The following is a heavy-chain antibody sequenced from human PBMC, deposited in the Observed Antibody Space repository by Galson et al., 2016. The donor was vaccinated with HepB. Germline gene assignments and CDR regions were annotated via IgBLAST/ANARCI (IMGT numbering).Heavy chain of an antibody. CDR2: IKTKADGATR. CDR3: ATGGSYSTNDPFDI. V-gene: IGHV3-15*07. D-gene: IGHD1-26*01. J-gene: IGHJ3*02. Sequence: SLRLSCAASGFSFTYAWMNWVRQAPGKGLEWVGRIKTKADGATRDYAAPVKGRFTISRDDSERTLSLQMNSLKIEDTAVYYCATGGSYSTNDPFDIWGQGTLGTVSS. CDR1: GFSFTYAW.